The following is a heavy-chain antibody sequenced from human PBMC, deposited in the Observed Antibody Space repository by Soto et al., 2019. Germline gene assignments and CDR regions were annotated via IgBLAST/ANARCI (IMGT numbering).Heavy chain of an antibody. CDR2: ISSSSSTI. CDR1: GFTFSSYS. V-gene: IGHV3-21*04. J-gene: IGHJ5*02. CDR3: ARDKDPGTTPPGTNWFDP. Sequence: GGSLRLSCAASGFTFSSYSMNWVRQAPGKGLEWVSSISSSSSTIYYADSVKGRFTISRDNAKSSLYLQMNSLRSEDTAVYYCARDKDPGTTPPGTNWFDPWGQGTLVTVSS. D-gene: IGHD1-7*01.